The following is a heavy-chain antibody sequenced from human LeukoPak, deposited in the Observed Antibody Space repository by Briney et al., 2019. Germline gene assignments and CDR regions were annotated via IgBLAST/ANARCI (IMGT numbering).Heavy chain of an antibody. Sequence: PGGSLRLSCAASGFTFSSYGMHWVRQAPGKGLEWVAVIWYDGSKTYYADSVKSRFTISRDDSKKTLYLQMNSLRAEDTAVYYCARDFGVTNYHFDYWGQGTLVTVSS. D-gene: IGHD3-16*01. CDR3: ARDFGVTNYHFDY. CDR2: IWYDGSKT. CDR1: GFTFSSYG. J-gene: IGHJ4*02. V-gene: IGHV3-33*08.